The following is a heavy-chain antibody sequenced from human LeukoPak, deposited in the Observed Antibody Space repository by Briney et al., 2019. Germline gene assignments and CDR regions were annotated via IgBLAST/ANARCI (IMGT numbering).Heavy chain of an antibody. V-gene: IGHV3-53*01. CDR2: LYNTGNT. J-gene: IGHJ4*02. Sequence: PGGSLRLSCAASGFTVNSNYLSWVRQAPGKGLEWVSTLYNTGNTYYANSVKGRFSISIDNSKNTLFLQMNSLRAEDTAVYYCARLTADGRLYFVDWGPGTLVTVSS. D-gene: IGHD6-13*01. CDR3: ARLTADGRLYFVD. CDR1: GFTVNSNY.